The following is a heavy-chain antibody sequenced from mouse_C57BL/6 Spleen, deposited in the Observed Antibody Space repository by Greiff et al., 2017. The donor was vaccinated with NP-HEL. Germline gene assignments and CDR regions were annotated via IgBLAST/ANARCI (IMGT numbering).Heavy chain of an antibody. CDR3: ARGHGSSYGFAY. CDR2: IYPGDGDT. D-gene: IGHD1-1*01. CDR1: GYAFSSYW. V-gene: IGHV1-80*01. J-gene: IGHJ3*01. Sequence: QVHVKQSGAELVKPGASVKISCKASGYAFSSYWMNWVKQRPGKGLEWIGQIYPGDGDTNYNGKFMGKATLTADKSSSTAYMQLSSLTSEDSAVYFCARGHGSSYGFAYWGQGTLVTVSA.